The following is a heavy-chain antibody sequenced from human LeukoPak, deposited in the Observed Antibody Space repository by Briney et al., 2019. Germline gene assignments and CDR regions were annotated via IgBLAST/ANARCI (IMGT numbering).Heavy chain of an antibody. CDR2: TSSSGSTI. CDR3: AKDMDYDILTGYLVDY. Sequence: GGSLRLSCAASGFTFSSYEMNWVRQAPGKGLEWVSYTSSSGSTIYYADSVKGRFTISRDNAKNSLYLQMNSLRAEDTALYYCAKDMDYDILTGYLVDYWGQGTLVTVSS. J-gene: IGHJ4*02. D-gene: IGHD3-9*01. CDR1: GFTFSSYE. V-gene: IGHV3-48*03.